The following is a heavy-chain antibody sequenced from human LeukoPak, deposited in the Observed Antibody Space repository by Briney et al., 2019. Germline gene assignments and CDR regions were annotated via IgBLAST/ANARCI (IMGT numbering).Heavy chain of an antibody. Sequence: PGGSLRLSCAASGFTLSGYSMNWVRQAPGKGLEWVSSISSSSSYIYYADSVKGRFTISRDNAKKSMYLQMNSLRAEDTAVYYCARDGRLLNYYMDVWGRGTTVTVSS. CDR1: GFTLSGYS. CDR2: ISSSSSYI. J-gene: IGHJ6*03. D-gene: IGHD2-15*01. V-gene: IGHV3-21*01. CDR3: ARDGRLLNYYMDV.